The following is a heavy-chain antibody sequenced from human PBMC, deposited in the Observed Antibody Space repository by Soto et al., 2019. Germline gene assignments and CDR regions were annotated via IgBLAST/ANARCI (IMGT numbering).Heavy chain of an antibody. D-gene: IGHD3-3*01. V-gene: IGHV3-72*01. J-gene: IGHJ4*02. CDR1: GFTLSDHF. Sequence: PGGSLRLSCAASGFTLSDHFMEWVRQAPGKGLEWVGRTKHKAASYTTDYAASVNGRFTISRDDSENPLYLQMNSLKTEDTAMYYCVTLQFSRWFYWGLGTLVTVSS. CDR3: VTLQFSRWFY. CDR2: TKHKAASYTT.